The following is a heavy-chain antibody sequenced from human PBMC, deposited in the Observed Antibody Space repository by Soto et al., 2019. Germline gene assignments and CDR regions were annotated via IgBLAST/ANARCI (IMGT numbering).Heavy chain of an antibody. CDR3: ARHHSGSYYLDY. D-gene: IGHD1-26*01. V-gene: IGHV3-7*05. CDR1: GFIFGDYW. Sequence: HPGGSLRLSCAASGFIFGDYWMSWIRQAPGKGLEWVANTRQDGGEKNFVDSVKGRFFNSRDNAKNSLYLQMNSLRAEDTAVYYCARHHSGSYYLDYWGLGTPVPVSS. CDR2: TRQDGGEK. J-gene: IGHJ4*02.